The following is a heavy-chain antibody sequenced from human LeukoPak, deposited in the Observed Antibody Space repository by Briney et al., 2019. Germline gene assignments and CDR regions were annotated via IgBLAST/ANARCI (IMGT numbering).Heavy chain of an antibody. J-gene: IGHJ4*02. CDR2: IYSGGST. V-gene: IGHV3-53*01. CDR3: SKWFGELLFDY. Sequence: GGSLRLSCAVSGFTFSSYEMNWVRQAPGKGLEWVSVIYSGGSTYYADSVKGRFTISRDNSKNTLYLQMNSLRAEDTAVYYCSKWFGELLFDYWGQGTLVTVSS. D-gene: IGHD3-10*01. CDR1: GFTFSSYE.